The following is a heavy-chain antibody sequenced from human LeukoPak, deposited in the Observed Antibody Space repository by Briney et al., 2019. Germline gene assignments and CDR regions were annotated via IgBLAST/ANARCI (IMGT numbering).Heavy chain of an antibody. D-gene: IGHD6-13*01. CDR2: IYYSGST. CDR3: AHLAAAGTPGY. Sequence: SETLSLTCTVSGGSISGSSYYWGWIRQPPGKGLEWIGSIYYSGSTYYNPSLKSRVTISVDTSKNQFSLKLSSVTAADTAVYYCAHLAAAGTPGYWGQGTLVTVSS. CDR1: GGSISGSSYY. V-gene: IGHV4-39*01. J-gene: IGHJ4*02.